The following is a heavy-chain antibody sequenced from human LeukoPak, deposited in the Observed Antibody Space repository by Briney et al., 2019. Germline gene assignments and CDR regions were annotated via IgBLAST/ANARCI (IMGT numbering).Heavy chain of an antibody. CDR3: ARPPDYYDSNGYYYFDY. CDR2: IKDDGSEK. V-gene: IGHV3-7*01. J-gene: IGHJ4*02. D-gene: IGHD3-22*01. Sequence: QAGGSLRLSCAASGFTFSSYWMHWVRQAPGKGLEWVANIKDDGSEKYYVDSVKGRFTISRDNAKSSLYLQMNSLRAEDTAVYYCARPPDYYDSNGYYYFDYWGQGTLVTVSS. CDR1: GFTFSSYW.